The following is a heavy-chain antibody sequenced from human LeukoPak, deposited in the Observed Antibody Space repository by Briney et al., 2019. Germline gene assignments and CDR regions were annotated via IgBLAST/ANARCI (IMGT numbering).Heavy chain of an antibody. D-gene: IGHD3-10*01. J-gene: IGHJ4*02. CDR2: IRYDGSNK. CDR3: AKAPGEYATMVRGVMAD. Sequence: GGSLRLSCAASGFTFSSYGMHWVRQAPGKGLEWVAFIRYDGSNKYYADSVKGRFTISRDNSKNTLYLQMNSLRAEDTAVYYCAKAPGEYATMVRGVMADWGQGTLVTVSS. V-gene: IGHV3-30*02. CDR1: GFTFSSYG.